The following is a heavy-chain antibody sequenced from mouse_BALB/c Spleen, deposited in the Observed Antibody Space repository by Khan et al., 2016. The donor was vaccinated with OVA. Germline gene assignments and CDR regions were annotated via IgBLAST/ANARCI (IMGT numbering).Heavy chain of an antibody. CDR3: ARRGPARATWDYFDY. Sequence: QIQLVQSGAELVRPGTSVKMSCKAAGYTFTNYWIGWVKQRPGHGLEWIGDTYPGGGYTNYNEKFKGKATLTADTSSSTAYMQLSGLTSEDSDIYYCARRGPARATWDYFDYWGQGTTLTVSS. V-gene: IGHV1-63*02. D-gene: IGHD3-1*01. J-gene: IGHJ2*01. CDR1: GYTFTNYW. CDR2: TYPGGGYT.